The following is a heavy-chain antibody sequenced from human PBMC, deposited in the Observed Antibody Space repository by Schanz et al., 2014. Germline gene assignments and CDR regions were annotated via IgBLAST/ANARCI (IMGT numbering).Heavy chain of an antibody. CDR1: GFTFADYY. CDR2: VSSYDTTV. V-gene: IGHV3-11*01. Sequence: QVQLLESGGGLFKPGGSLRLSCAGSGFTFADYYMTWIRQAPGKGLEWISYVSSYDTTVSYADSVKGRFTISRDNAKNSVYLQMNSLRVEDTAVYYCARQRSYFYAMDVWGQGTTVTVSS. CDR3: ARQRSYFYAMDV. J-gene: IGHJ6*02.